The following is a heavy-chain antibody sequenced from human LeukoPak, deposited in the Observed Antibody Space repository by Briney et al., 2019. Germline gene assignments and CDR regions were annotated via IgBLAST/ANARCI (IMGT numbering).Heavy chain of an antibody. D-gene: IGHD5-12*01. V-gene: IGHV3-21*01. CDR2: ISSSSSYI. CDR3: ARLGYSGYDWNH. CDR1: GFTFSSYS. Sequence: GGSLRLSCAASGFTFSSYSMNWVRQAPGKGREWVSSISSSSSYIYYADSVKGRFTISRDNAKNSLYLQMNSLRAEDTAVYYCARLGYSGYDWNHWGQGTLVTVSS. J-gene: IGHJ5*02.